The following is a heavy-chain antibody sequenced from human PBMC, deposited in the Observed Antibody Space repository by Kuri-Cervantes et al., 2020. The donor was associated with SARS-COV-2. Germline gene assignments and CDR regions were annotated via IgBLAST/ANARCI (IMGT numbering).Heavy chain of an antibody. V-gene: IGHV4-34*01. Sequence: SETLSLTCAVYGGSFSGYYWSWIRQPPGKGLEWIGEINHSGSTNYNPSLKSRVTISVDTSKNQFSLKLSSVTAADTAVYYCARNFRYSGSWSNWFDPWGQGTLVTVSS. CDR1: GGSFSGYY. J-gene: IGHJ5*02. CDR2: INHSGST. D-gene: IGHD1-26*01. CDR3: ARNFRYSGSWSNWFDP.